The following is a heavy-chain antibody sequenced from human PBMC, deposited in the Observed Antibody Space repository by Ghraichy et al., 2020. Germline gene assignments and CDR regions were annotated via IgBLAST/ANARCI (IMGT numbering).Heavy chain of an antibody. CDR1: GFTFSSYA. CDR3: AKDLAGVPAAIVYYYYGMDV. Sequence: GGSLRLSCAASGFTFSSYAMSWVRQAPGKGLEWVSAISGSGGSTYYADSVKGRFTISRDNSKNTLYLQMNSLRAEDTAVYYCAKDLAGVPAAIVYYYYGMDVWGQGTTVTVSS. D-gene: IGHD2-2*01. V-gene: IGHV3-23*01. J-gene: IGHJ6*02. CDR2: ISGSGGST.